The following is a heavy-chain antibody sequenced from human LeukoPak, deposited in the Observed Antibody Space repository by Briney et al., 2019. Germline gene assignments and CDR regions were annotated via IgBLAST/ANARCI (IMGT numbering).Heavy chain of an antibody. CDR1: GFTFSSYW. CDR2: IKSDGSTT. CDR3: AKEGVGGSYY. V-gene: IGHV3-74*01. Sequence: QPGGSLKLSCAASGFTFSSYWMHWVRQAPGKGLVWVSRIKSDGSTTNYADSVKGRFTISRDNAKNSLYLQMNSLRAEDTALYYCAKEGVGGSYYWGQGTLVTVSS. D-gene: IGHD1-26*01. J-gene: IGHJ4*02.